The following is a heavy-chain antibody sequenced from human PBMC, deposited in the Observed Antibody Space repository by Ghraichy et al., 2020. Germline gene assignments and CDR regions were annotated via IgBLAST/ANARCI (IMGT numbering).Heavy chain of an antibody. V-gene: IGHV3-30*18. CDR3: AKEEAYSSGWRYYFDY. J-gene: IGHJ4*02. Sequence: GGSLRLSCAASGFTFSSYGMHWVRQAPGKGLEWVAVISYDGSNKYYADSVKGRFTISRDNSKNTLYLQMNSLRAEDTAVYYCAKEEAYSSGWRYYFDYWGQGTLVTVSS. CDR2: ISYDGSNK. D-gene: IGHD6-19*01. CDR1: GFTFSSYG.